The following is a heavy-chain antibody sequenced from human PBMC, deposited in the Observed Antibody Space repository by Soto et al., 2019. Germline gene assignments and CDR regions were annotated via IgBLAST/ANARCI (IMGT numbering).Heavy chain of an antibody. V-gene: IGHV3-30-3*01. Sequence: QVQLVESGGGVVQPGRSLRLSCAASGFTFSSYAMHWVRQAPRKGLEWVAVISYDGSNKYYADSVKGRFTISRDNSKNTLYLQMNSLRAEDTAVYYCAKQTGVRFDYWGQGTLVTVSS. D-gene: IGHD3-16*01. CDR1: GFTFSSYA. CDR2: ISYDGSNK. J-gene: IGHJ4*02. CDR3: AKQTGVRFDY.